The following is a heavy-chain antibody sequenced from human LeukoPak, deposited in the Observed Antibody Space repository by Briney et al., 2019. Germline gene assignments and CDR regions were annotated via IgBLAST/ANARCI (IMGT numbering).Heavy chain of an antibody. J-gene: IGHJ4*02. CDR1: GGSVSSSSYY. CDR2: VYHSGST. CDR3: ARQRRDIVATIYYFDY. Sequence: PSETLSLTCTVSGGSVSSSSYYWGWIRQPPGKGLEWIASVYHSGSTYYNPSVKSRVTISEDTPNNQFSLRLTSVTAADTAVYYCARQRRDIVATIYYFDYWGQGTLVTVSS. D-gene: IGHD5-12*01. V-gene: IGHV4-39*01.